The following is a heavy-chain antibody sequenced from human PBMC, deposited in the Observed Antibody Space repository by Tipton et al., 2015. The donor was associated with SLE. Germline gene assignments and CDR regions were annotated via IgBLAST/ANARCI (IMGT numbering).Heavy chain of an antibody. CDR3: ARETTHTSNWRFDF. D-gene: IGHD6-13*01. CDR1: GGPISSFF. V-gene: IGHV4-59*01. Sequence: TLSLTCTVSGGPISSFFWTWIRQPPGKGLEWIGYISYSGTINYNPSLKSRVTISEDTPKKRFSLTLRSVTAADTAVYFCARETTHTSNWRFDFWGPGTLVTVSS. J-gene: IGHJ4*02. CDR2: ISYSGTI.